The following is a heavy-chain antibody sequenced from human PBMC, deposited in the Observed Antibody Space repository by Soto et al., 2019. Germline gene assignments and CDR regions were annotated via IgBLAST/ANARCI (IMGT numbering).Heavy chain of an antibody. CDR3: VLRGLAQDLDF. CDR2: IIPILDRT. D-gene: IGHD3-10*01. V-gene: IGHV1-69*02. Sequence: QVQLVQSGAEVKKPGSSVKVSCKASGGPFSSFTISWVRQAPGQGLEWMGRIIPILDRTNYAQNFQGRLTVTADESTSTGFMELAGLTSQDTAVYYCVLRGLAQDLDFWGQGTLVTVSS. J-gene: IGHJ4*02. CDR1: GGPFSSFT.